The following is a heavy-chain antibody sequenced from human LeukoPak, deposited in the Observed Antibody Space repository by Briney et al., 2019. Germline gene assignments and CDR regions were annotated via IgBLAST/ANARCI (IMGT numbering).Heavy chain of an antibody. CDR2: IYYSGST. D-gene: IGHD6-19*01. CDR3: ARILSSGWTGGAFDI. J-gene: IGHJ3*02. Sequence: SETLSLTCAVSGYSISSSNWWGWIRQSPGKGLEWIGYIYYSGSTYYNPSLKSRVTMSVDTSKNQFSLKLNSVTAVDTAVYYSARILSSGWTGGAFDIWGQGTMVIVSS. CDR1: GYSISSSNW. V-gene: IGHV4-28*01.